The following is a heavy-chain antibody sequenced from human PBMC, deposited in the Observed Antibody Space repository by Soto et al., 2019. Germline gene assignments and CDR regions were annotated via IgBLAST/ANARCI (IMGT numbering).Heavy chain of an antibody. CDR3: ARASGIAAAGDYYYGMDV. Sequence: QVQLVQSGAEVKKPGSSVKVSCKASGGTFSSYAISWVRQAPGQGLEWMGGIIPIFGTANYAQKFQGRVTITANESTSTAYMELSSLRSEDTAVYYCARASGIAAAGDYYYGMDVWGQGTTVTVSS. V-gene: IGHV1-69*01. J-gene: IGHJ6*02. D-gene: IGHD6-13*01. CDR2: IIPIFGTA. CDR1: GGTFSSYA.